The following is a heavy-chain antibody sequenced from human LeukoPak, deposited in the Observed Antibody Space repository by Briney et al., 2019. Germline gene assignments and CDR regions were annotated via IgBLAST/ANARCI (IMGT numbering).Heavy chain of an antibody. CDR3: ARDYSSSWLRFFDY. Sequence: GGSLRLSCAASGFTFSSYGMHWVRQAPGKGLEWVAVMWFDGSNIYYADSVRGRFTISRENSKNTLYLQMDSLRAEDTAVYYCARDYSSSWLRFFDYWGQGTLVTVSS. CDR1: GFTFSSYG. J-gene: IGHJ4*02. CDR2: MWFDGSNI. D-gene: IGHD6-6*01. V-gene: IGHV3-33*01.